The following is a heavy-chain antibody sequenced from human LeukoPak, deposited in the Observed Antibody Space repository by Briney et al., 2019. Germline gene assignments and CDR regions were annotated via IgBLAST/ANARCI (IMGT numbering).Heavy chain of an antibody. CDR3: ARDPGFSSFDY. D-gene: IGHD3-3*02. CDR2: INQDGSVK. CDR1: TFPFSTYW. Sequence: GGSLRLSCAASTFPFSTYWMTWVRQAPGKGPEFVANINQDGSVKNYVDSVKGRFTISRDNAKNSLYLQMNSLRADDTAVYYCARDPGFSSFDYWGQGTPVTVSS. J-gene: IGHJ4*02. V-gene: IGHV3-7*01.